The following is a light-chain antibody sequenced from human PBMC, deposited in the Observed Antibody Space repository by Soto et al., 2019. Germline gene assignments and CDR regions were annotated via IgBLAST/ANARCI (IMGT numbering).Light chain of an antibody. J-gene: IGKJ4*01. CDR3: QQLKSYPLT. V-gene: IGKV1-9*01. CDR2: AAP. CDR1: QGISSS. Sequence: DIQLYQSPSFLSASVGDRVPITCRASQGISSSLAWYQQRAGKAHKFLIYAAPTLQSGAPSRFSGSGSGTELAITISSLQPEDSDTYYCQQLKSYPLTFGGGTKVDNK.